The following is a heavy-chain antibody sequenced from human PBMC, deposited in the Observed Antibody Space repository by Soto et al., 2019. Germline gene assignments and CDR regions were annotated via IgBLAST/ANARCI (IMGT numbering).Heavy chain of an antibody. CDR1: GGSISSYY. J-gene: IGHJ6*03. D-gene: IGHD3-10*01. CDR2: IYYSGST. V-gene: IGHV4-59*08. Sequence: QVQLQESGPGLVKPSETLSLTCTVSGGSISSYYWSWIRQPPGKGLEWIGYIYYSGSTNYNPSLKSAVTISVDTSKNQFSLKLSSVTAADTAVYYCARLTYYYGSGSYHTRMDVWGKGTTVTVSS. CDR3: ARLTYYYGSGSYHTRMDV.